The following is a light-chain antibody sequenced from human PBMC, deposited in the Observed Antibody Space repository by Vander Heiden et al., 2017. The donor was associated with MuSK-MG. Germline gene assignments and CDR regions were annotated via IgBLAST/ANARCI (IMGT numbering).Light chain of an antibody. J-gene: IGLJ1*01. V-gene: IGLV3-19*01. CDR3: NARDISGTV. Sequence: SSQLPHYPAVSVALGQTVRITCQGDTLKKYFASWYQQKPGQAPRLVIYAKTQRPSGIPDRFSGSGSGNTASLTITGALEEDEADYFCNARDISGTVFGTGTKVTVL. CDR1: TLKKYF. CDR2: AKT.